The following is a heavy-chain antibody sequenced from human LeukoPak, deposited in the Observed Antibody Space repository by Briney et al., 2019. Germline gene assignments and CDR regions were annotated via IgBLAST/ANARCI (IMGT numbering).Heavy chain of an antibody. D-gene: IGHD3-16*01. Sequence: GGSLRLSCSASGFTFSDYDMNWVRQAPGKGLEWVSSISYLSSHVYYGDSVKGRFSISRDNAKNSLYLQMNSLGAEYTAIYYCGRAFPPLRTSSAGDLWGQGILVTVSP. CDR2: ISYLSSHV. V-gene: IGHV3-21*01. J-gene: IGHJ4*02. CDR3: GRAFPPLRTSSAGDL. CDR1: GFTFSDYD.